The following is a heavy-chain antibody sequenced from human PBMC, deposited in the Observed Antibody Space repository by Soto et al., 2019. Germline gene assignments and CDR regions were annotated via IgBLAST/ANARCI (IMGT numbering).Heavy chain of an antibody. CDR1: GYTFTSYG. V-gene: IGHV1-18*01. CDR2: ISAYNGNT. CDR3: ARDWSYYDFWSGSNWFDP. Sequence: ASVKVSCKASGYTFTSYGISWVRQAPGQGLEWMGWISAYNGNTNYAQKLQGRVTMTTDTSTSTAYMELRSLRSDDTAVYYCARDWSYYDFWSGSNWFDPWGQGTLVTVSS. J-gene: IGHJ5*02. D-gene: IGHD3-3*01.